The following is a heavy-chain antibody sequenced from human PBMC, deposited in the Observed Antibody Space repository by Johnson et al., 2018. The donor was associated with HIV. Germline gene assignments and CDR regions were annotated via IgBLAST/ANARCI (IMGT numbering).Heavy chain of an antibody. J-gene: IGHJ3*01. CDR3: AKEYSSSSRDLAN. Sequence: QVQLVESGGGVVQPGGSLRLSCAASGFTFSSYGMHWVRQAPGEGLAWVAFIRYDGSNKYYADSVKGRFPISRDTSKNTLYLQMNSLRAEDTAVYYCAKEYSSSSRDLANWGQGTMVTVSS. D-gene: IGHD6-6*01. V-gene: IGHV3-30*02. CDR1: GFTFSSYG. CDR2: IRYDGSNK.